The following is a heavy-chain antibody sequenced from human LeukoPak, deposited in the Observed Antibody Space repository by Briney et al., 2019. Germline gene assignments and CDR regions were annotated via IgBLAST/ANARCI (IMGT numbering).Heavy chain of an antibody. Sequence: SETLSLTCTVSGDSLSRSSWSWIRQPPEKGLEWIGYMFYGGDTNHNPSLKGRVTMTTDTSKGQFSLKLTSVTAADTAVYYCARHKVHDFGGSDWYFDLWGRGTLVTVSS. J-gene: IGHJ2*01. D-gene: IGHD4-23*01. CDR3: ARHKVHDFGGSDWYFDL. CDR1: GDSLSRSS. CDR2: MFYGGDT. V-gene: IGHV4-59*08.